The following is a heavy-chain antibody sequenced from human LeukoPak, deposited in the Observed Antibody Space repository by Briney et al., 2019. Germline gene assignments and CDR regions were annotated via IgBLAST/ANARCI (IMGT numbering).Heavy chain of an antibody. D-gene: IGHD3-3*01. CDR2: IKQDGSEK. J-gene: IGHJ3*02. CDR1: GFTFSSSW. CDR3: ARDAFSRITVFGVVSDAFDI. V-gene: IGHV3-7*01. Sequence: AGGSLRLSCAASGFTFSSSWMSWVRQAPGKGLEWVANIKQDGSEKYYVDSVKGRITISRDNAKNSLYLQMNSLRAEDTAVYYCARDAFSRITVFGVVSDAFDIWGQGTMVTVSS.